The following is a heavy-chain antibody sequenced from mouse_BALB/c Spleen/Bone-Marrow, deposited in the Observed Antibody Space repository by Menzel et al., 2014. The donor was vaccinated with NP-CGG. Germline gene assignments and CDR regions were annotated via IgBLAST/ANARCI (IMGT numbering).Heavy chain of an antibody. D-gene: IGHD1-1*01. J-gene: IGHJ1*01. CDR2: INPDSSTI. Sequence: EVKLVESGGGLVQPGGSLKLSCAASGFDFSRYWMSWVRQAPRKGLEWIGEINPDSSTINYTPSLKDKFIISRDNAKNTLYLQMSKVRSEDTALYYCARLNYYGNLVVWGAGTPVTVSS. CDR1: GFDFSRYW. V-gene: IGHV4-1*02. CDR3: ARLNYYGNLVV.